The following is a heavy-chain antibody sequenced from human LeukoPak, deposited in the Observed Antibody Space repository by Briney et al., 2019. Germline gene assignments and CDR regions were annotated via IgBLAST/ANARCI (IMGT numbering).Heavy chain of an antibody. CDR3: ARHRAPTVIVWFDP. J-gene: IGHJ5*02. CDR1: GGSISSSSYY. V-gene: IGHV4-39*01. D-gene: IGHD2/OR15-2a*01. Sequence: SETLSLTCTVSGGSISSSSYYWGWIRQPPGKGLEWIGSIYYSGSTYYNPSPKSRVTISVDTSKNQFSLKLSSVTAADTAVYYCARHRAPTVIVWFDPWGQGTLVTVSS. CDR2: IYYSGST.